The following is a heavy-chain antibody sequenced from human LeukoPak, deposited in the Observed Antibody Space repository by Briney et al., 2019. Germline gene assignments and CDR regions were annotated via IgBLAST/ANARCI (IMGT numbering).Heavy chain of an antibody. CDR3: ARVVVPAAIVGY. J-gene: IGHJ4*02. V-gene: IGHV4-34*01. CDR2: INHSGST. Sequence: SETLSLTCAVYGGSFSVYYWSWIRQPPGKGLEWIGEINHSGSTNYNPSLKSRVTISVDTSKNQFSLKLSSVTAADTAVYYCARVVVPAAIVGYWGQGTLVTVSS. D-gene: IGHD2-2*02. CDR1: GGSFSVYY.